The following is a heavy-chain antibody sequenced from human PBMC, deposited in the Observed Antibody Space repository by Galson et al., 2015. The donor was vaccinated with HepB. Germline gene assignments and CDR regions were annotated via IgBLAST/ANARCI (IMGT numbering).Heavy chain of an antibody. Sequence: SVKVSCKASGYTFSSYSITWVRQAPGQGLEWMGWISAYDGNTKYAQNLQGRLTMTTDTSRTTAYMVLRSLRSDDTAMYYCARGALVAVVGATQNNWFDPWGQGTLVTVSS. CDR1: GYTFSSYS. D-gene: IGHD2-15*01. CDR2: ISAYDGNT. CDR3: ARGALVAVVGATQNNWFDP. V-gene: IGHV1-18*01. J-gene: IGHJ5*02.